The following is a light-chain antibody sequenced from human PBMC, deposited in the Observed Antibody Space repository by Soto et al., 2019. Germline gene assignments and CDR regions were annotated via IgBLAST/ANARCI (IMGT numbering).Light chain of an antibody. J-gene: IGKJ2*01. Sequence: IQMTQSPSTLSASVGDRVTITCRASQSISSWLAWYQQKPGKAPKLLIYGSSTLETGVPSRFSGSRSGTEFILTISSLQPDDSATYYCQEYSSYVYTFGQGTKLEIK. V-gene: IGKV1-5*01. CDR2: GSS. CDR3: QEYSSYVYT. CDR1: QSISSW.